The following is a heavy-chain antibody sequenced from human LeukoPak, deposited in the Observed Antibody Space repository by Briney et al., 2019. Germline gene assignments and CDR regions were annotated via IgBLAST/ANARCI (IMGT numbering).Heavy chain of an antibody. Sequence: GGSLRLSCAASGFTFSSYWMSWVRQAPGKGLEWVANIKQDGTISRDNAKNSLYLQMISLRAEDTAVYYCARVISGGYDYGDPGHFDYWGQGTLVTVSS. CDR3: ARVISGGYDYGDPGHFDY. CDR1: GFTFSSYW. V-gene: IGHV3-7*01. J-gene: IGHJ4*02. D-gene: IGHD4-17*01. CDR2: IKQDG.